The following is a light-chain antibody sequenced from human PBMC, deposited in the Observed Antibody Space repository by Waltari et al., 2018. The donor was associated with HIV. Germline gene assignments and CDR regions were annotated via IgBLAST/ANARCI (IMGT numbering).Light chain of an antibody. CDR2: DYT. CDR1: NIKQKG. V-gene: IGLV3-21*02. Sequence: SDVLTQSPSVSVAPGQTAKISCWGHNIKQKGVQWYQQKPGQAPVLVIYDYTDRPAGIPERFSGSSSGNTATLTVSMVEAGDEADYYCQLWDTSSDHPAFFGGGTKLTV. CDR3: QLWDTSSDHPAF. J-gene: IGLJ2*01.